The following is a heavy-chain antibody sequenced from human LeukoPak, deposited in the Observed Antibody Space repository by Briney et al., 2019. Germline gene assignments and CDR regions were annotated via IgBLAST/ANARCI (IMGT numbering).Heavy chain of an antibody. CDR3: ASLVVAASRFDY. Sequence: NPGGSLRLSCAASGFTFSNAWMSWVRQAPGKGLEWVSSISSSSSYIYYADSVKGRFTISRDNAKNSLYLQMNSLRAEDTAVYYCASLVVAASRFDYWGQGTLVTVSS. D-gene: IGHD2-15*01. CDR2: ISSSSSYI. V-gene: IGHV3-21*01. CDR1: GFTFSNAW. J-gene: IGHJ4*02.